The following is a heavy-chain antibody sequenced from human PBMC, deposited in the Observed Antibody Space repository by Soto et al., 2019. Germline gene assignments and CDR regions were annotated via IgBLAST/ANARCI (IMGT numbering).Heavy chain of an antibody. V-gene: IGHV3-30*03. CDR2: ISHDGSKT. CDR3: ARDYLVVPHRVIDY. D-gene: IGHD2-2*01. J-gene: IGHJ4*02. CDR1: GFTFSSYG. Sequence: PGGSLRLSCAASGFTFSSYGIHWVRQAPGKGLEWVAVISHDGSKTNYADSVKGRFTISRDNSKDTVYLQMNSLRAEDTAVYYCARDYLVVPHRVIDYWGQGTLVTVSS.